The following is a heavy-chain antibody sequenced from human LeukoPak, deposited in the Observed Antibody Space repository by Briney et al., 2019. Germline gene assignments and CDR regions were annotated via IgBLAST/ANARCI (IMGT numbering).Heavy chain of an antibody. D-gene: IGHD1-14*01. CDR3: ARTGITGTTGYYYYYGMDV. CDR2: VNPSGGST. Sequence: ASVKVSCKASGYTFTSYYMHWVRQAPGQGLEWMGIVNPSGGSTSYAQKFQGRVTMTRDTSTSTVYMELSSLRSEDTAVYYCARTGITGTTGYYYYYGMDVWGQGTTVTVSS. CDR1: GYTFTSYY. J-gene: IGHJ6*02. V-gene: IGHV1-46*01.